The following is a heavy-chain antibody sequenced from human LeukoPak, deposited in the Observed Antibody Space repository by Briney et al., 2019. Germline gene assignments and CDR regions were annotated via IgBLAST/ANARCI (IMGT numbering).Heavy chain of an antibody. V-gene: IGHV1-69*05. Sequence: SVKVSCKASVGAFSSYAISWVRRAPGQGLEWMGGIIPIFGTANYAQKFQGRVTITTDESTSTAYTELSSLRSEDTAVYYCAGSRYDFWSGYPKSNNWFDRWGQGTLVTVSS. CDR2: IIPIFGTA. CDR1: VGAFSSYA. CDR3: AGSRYDFWSGYPKSNNWFDR. J-gene: IGHJ5*02. D-gene: IGHD3-3*01.